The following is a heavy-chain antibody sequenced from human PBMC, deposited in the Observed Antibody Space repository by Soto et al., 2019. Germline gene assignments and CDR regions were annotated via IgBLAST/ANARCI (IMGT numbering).Heavy chain of an antibody. J-gene: IGHJ4*02. D-gene: IGHD6-13*01. V-gene: IGHV1-46*01. Sequence: ASVKVSCKASGYTFTSYYMHWVRQAPGQGLEWMGIINPSGGSTSYAQKFQGRVTMTRDTSTSTVYMELSSLRSEDTAVYYCARDLPPGIAAYYFDYWGQGTLVTVYS. CDR1: GYTFTSYY. CDR2: INPSGGST. CDR3: ARDLPPGIAAYYFDY.